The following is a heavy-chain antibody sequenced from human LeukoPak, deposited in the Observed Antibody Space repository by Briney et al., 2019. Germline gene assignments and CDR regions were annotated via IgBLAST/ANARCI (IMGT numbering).Heavy chain of an antibody. J-gene: IGHJ4*02. D-gene: IGHD1-26*01. CDR1: GYTFTGYY. CDR2: INPNSGGT. Sequence: ASVKVSCKASGYTFTGYYMHWVRQAPGQGLEWMGWINPNSGGTNYAQKFQGRVTMTRDTSISTAYMELSRLRSDDTAVYYCARAPGSYEYYFDYWGQGTLVTVSS. CDR3: ARAPGSYEYYFDY. V-gene: IGHV1-2*02.